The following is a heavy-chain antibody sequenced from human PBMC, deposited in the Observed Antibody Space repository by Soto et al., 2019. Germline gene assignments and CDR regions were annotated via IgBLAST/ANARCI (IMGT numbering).Heavy chain of an antibody. Sequence: SETLCLTCTVSGGSISSGGYYWSWIRQHPGKGLEWIGYIYYSGSTYYNPSLKSRVTISVDTSKNQFSLKLSSVTAADTAVYYCARDFSGGYDFYYGMDVWGQGTTVTVSS. CDR3: ARDFSGGYDFYYGMDV. CDR1: GGSISSGGYY. D-gene: IGHD5-12*01. V-gene: IGHV4-31*03. J-gene: IGHJ6*02. CDR2: IYYSGST.